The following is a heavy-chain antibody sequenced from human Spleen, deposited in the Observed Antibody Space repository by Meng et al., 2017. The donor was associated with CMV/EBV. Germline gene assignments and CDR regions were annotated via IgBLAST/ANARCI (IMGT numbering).Heavy chain of an antibody. Sequence: GESLKISCAASGFSLEHYGMSWVRQAPGKGLEWVCNMNWNGGSTGYADSVRGRFTISRDTAKNSLYLQMNSLRAEDTAMYYCARYNEGLFDYWGQGTLVTVSS. CDR1: GFSLEHYG. J-gene: IGHJ4*02. D-gene: IGHD1-14*01. CDR2: MNWNGGST. CDR3: ARYNEGLFDY. V-gene: IGHV3-20*04.